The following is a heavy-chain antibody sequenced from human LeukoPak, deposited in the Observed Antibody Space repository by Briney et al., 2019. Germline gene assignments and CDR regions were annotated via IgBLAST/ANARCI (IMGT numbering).Heavy chain of an antibody. Sequence: GGSLRLSCTATGFTFSSYSMNWVRQAPGKGLEWVSYISSGSDSRYYADSVKGRFTISRDNTKNSLFLQMNSLRADDTAVYYCARDHSNGWSLGVYHYNGLDVWGQGTTVTVSS. J-gene: IGHJ6*02. V-gene: IGHV3-48*01. CDR2: ISSGSDSR. D-gene: IGHD6-19*01. CDR3: ARDHSNGWSLGVYHYNGLDV. CDR1: GFTFSSYS.